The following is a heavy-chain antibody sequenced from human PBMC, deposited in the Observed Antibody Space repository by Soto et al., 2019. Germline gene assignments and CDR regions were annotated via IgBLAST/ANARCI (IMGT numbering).Heavy chain of an antibody. Sequence: SETLSLTCTVSGFSISSYYWSWLWQPPGKGLEWICYIYYSGSTNYNPSLNSRVTISVDKSKNQISLKMTSVTASDTAGHYSTSRGLIAAAGNYYYDYMDVWGKDKTVTVS. D-gene: IGHD6-13*01. CDR3: TSRGLIAAAGNYYYDYMDV. CDR1: GFSISSYY. J-gene: IGHJ6*03. V-gene: IGHV4-59*08. CDR2: IYYSGST.